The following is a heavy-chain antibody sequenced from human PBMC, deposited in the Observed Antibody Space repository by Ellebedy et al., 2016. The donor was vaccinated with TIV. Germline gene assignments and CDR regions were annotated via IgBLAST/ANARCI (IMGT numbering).Heavy chain of an antibody. CDR1: EFSFRSYE. V-gene: IGHV3-48*03. CDR2: ISSSGTNI. CDR3: ARRPYCSGGSCGMDV. D-gene: IGHD2-15*01. J-gene: IGHJ6*02. Sequence: PGGSLRLSCAASEFSFRSYEMNWVRQAPGMGLQWVSYISSSGTNINYADSVKGRFTISRDKAKNSLYLQMNSLRVEDTAVYYCARRPYCSGGSCGMDVWGQGTTVTVSS.